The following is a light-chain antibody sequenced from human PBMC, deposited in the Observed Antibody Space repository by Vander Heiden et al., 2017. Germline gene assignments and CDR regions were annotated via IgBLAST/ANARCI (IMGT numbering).Light chain of an antibody. CDR3: QQDNRAVT. J-gene: IGKJ3*01. V-gene: IGKV1-5*03. CDR1: QSISSW. CDR2: KAY. Sequence: DIQITHPPSSLSASVADRLTITCRTSQSISSWLAWYQQKPGKAPKLLIYKAYRVESGVPSRFSGSGSGTEFTLTISSLQADDFATYYCQQDNRAVTFGPGTKVDIK.